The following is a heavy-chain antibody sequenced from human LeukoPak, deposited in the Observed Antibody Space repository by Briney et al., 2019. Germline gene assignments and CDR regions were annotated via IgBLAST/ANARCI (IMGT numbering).Heavy chain of an antibody. CDR3: AREYRFWSGSYYYYYGMDV. J-gene: IGHJ6*02. CDR1: GYTFTSYG. D-gene: IGHD3-3*01. V-gene: IGHV1-18*01. CDR2: ISAYNGNT. Sequence: ASVKVSCKATGYTFTSYGISWVRQAPGQGLEWMGWISAYNGNTNYAQKLQGRVTMTTDTSTSTAYMELRSLRSDDTAVYYCAREYRFWSGSYYYYYGMDVWGQGTTVTVSS.